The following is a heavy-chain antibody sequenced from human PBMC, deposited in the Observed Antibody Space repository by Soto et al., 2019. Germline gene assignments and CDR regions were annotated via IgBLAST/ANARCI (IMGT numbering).Heavy chain of an antibody. D-gene: IGHD6-13*01. CDR3: ARELRGQLVPYYYYYGMDV. CDR1: GGTFSRYA. CDR2: INPNSGGT. J-gene: IGHJ6*02. Sequence: GASVTVSCKASGGTFSRYAISWVRQAPGQGLEWMGWINPNSGGTNYAQKFQGWVTMTRDTSISTAYMELSRLRSDDTAVYYCARELRGQLVPYYYYYGMDVWGQGTTVTVSS. V-gene: IGHV1-2*04.